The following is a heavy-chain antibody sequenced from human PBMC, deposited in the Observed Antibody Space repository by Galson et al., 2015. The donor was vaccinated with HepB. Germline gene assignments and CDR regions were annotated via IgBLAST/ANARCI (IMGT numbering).Heavy chain of an antibody. V-gene: IGHV4-39*01. D-gene: IGHD1/OR15-1a*01. CDR2: IYYSGST. CDR1: GGSISSSSYY. Sequence: LSLTCTVSGGSISSSSYYWGWIRQPPGKGLEWIGSIYYSGSTYYNPSLKSRVTISVDTSKNQFSLKLSSVTAADTAVYYCARPFGGGWNNREYWGQGTLVTVSS. CDR3: ARPFGGGWNNREY. J-gene: IGHJ4*02.